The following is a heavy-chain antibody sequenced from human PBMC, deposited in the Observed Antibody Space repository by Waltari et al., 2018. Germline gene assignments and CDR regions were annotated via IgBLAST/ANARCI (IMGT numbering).Heavy chain of an antibody. J-gene: IGHJ5*02. D-gene: IGHD2-15*01. CDR3: ARDSSGWSWFDP. CDR1: GFTFSSYS. CDR2: ISSSSIYI. V-gene: IGHV3-21*01. Sequence: EVQLVESGGGLVKPGGSLRLSCAASGFTFSSYSMNWVRQAPGKGLEWVSSISSSSIYIYYTDSVKGRFTISRDNAKNSLYLQMNSLRAEDTAVYYCARDSSGWSWFDPWGQGTLVTVSS.